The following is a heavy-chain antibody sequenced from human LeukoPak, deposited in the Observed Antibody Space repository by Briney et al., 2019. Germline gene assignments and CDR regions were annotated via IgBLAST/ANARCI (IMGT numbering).Heavy chain of an antibody. CDR1: GFTFSSYS. Sequence: PGGSLRLSCAASGFTFSSYSMNWVRQAPGKGLAWVLSISSSSSYIYYADSVKGRFTISRDNARNSLYLQMNSLRAEDTAVYYCARGRGIAAAGRPSFFDYWGQGTLVTVSS. V-gene: IGHV3-21*01. D-gene: IGHD6-13*01. CDR2: ISSSSSYI. J-gene: IGHJ4*02. CDR3: ARGRGIAAAGRPSFFDY.